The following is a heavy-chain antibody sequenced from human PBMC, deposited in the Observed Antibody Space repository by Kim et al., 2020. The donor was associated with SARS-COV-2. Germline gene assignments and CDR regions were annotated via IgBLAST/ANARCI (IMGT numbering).Heavy chain of an antibody. CDR3: ARDSSRYSSSWHNFDY. V-gene: IGHV4-4*07. J-gene: IGHJ4*02. CDR1: GGSISSYY. Sequence: SETLSLTCTVSGGSISSYYWSWIRQPARKGLEWIGRIYTSGSTNYNPSLKSRVTMSVDTSKNQFSLKLSSVTAADTAVYYCARDSSRYSSSWHNFDYWGQGTLVTVSS. CDR2: IYTSGST. D-gene: IGHD6-13*01.